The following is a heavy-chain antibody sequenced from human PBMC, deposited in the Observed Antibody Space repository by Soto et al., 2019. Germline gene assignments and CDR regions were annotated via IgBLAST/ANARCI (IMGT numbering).Heavy chain of an antibody. D-gene: IGHD3-3*01. CDR3: AKDSIFGVVYGHGMEV. V-gene: IGHV3-23*01. CDR1: GFTFSSYA. J-gene: IGHJ6*02. Sequence: EVQLLESGGGLVQPGGSLRLSCAAPGFTFSSYAMSWVRQAPGKGLEWVSSITGSGGSTYHADSVRGRFTISRDNSKNTLYLQMNSLRAEDTAVYYCAKDSIFGVVYGHGMEVWGQGTTVSVSS. CDR2: ITGSGGST.